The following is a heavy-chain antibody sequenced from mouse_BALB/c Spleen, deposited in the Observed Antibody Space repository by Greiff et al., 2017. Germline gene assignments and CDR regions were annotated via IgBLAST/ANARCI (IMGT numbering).Heavy chain of an antibody. J-gene: IGHJ1*01. V-gene: IGHV5-6-5*01. D-gene: IGHD2-4*01. Sequence: EVQLVESGGGLVKPGGSLKLSCAASGFTFSSYAMSWVRQTPEKRLEWVASISSGGSTYYPDSVKGRFTISRDNARNILYLQMSSLRSEDTAMYYCARDYDYDVSYFDVWGAGTTVTVSS. CDR3: ARDYDYDVSYFDV. CDR1: GFTFSSYA. CDR2: ISSGGST.